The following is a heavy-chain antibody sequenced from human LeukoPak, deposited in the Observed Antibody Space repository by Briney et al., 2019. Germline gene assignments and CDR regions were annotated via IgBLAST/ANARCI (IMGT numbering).Heavy chain of an antibody. CDR2: ISSSSSPI. CDR1: GFTFSSYS. V-gene: IGHV3-48*02. J-gene: IGHJ4*02. CDR3: ARDLDYSFDY. Sequence: TGGSLRLSCAASGFTFSSYSMNWVRQAPGKGLEWGSYISSSSSPIYYADSVKGRFTVSRDNAKNSLYLQMSSLRDEDTAVYYCARDLDYSFDYWGQGTLVTVSS. D-gene: IGHD4/OR15-4a*01.